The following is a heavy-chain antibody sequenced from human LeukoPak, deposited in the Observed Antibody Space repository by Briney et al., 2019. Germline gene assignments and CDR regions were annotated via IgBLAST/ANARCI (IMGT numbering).Heavy chain of an antibody. D-gene: IGHD5-24*01. J-gene: IGHJ4*02. V-gene: IGHV1-69*05. CDR3: SRKGDGGVYDY. Sequence: ASVKLSCKPSGAPFTSYAIRWMREARGPGLEWRGGIILSFGTANDAQKFQGRVTITTAESTRTACIELRSRRAVDPAVSYCSRKGDGGVYDYWGQGTLVTVSS. CDR1: GAPFTSYA. CDR2: IILSFGTA.